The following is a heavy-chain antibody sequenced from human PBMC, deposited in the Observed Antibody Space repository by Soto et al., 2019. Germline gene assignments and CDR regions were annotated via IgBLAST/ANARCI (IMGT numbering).Heavy chain of an antibody. CDR1: GYTFTSYG. D-gene: IGHD1-26*01. V-gene: IGHV1-18*01. CDR2: ISAYNGNP. J-gene: IGHJ3*02. CDR3: ACGRQWEPRDDAFDN. Sequence: QVQLVQSGAEVKKPGASVKVSCKASGYTFTSYGISWVRQAPGQGLEWMGWISAYNGNPNNAQKLQGRVTMTADTCXXTAYTERRSLRSDDTAVYYCACGRQWEPRDDAFDNWGQGTMVTVSS.